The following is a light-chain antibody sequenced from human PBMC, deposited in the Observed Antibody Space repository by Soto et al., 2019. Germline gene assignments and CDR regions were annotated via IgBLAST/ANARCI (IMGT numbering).Light chain of an antibody. CDR2: GAS. CDR3: QQRSNWPPIT. J-gene: IGKJ5*01. Sequence: EIVLPHSPATLSVSPWGRATLSFRASQSVSSNLAWYQQKPGQAPRLLIYGASTRATGIPARFSGSGSGTDFTLTISSLEPEDFAVYYCQQRSNWPPITFGQGTRLEIK. CDR1: QSVSSN. V-gene: IGKV3-11*01.